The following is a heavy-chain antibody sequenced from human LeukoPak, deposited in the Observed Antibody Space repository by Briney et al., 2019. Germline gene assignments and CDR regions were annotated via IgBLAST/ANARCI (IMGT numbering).Heavy chain of an antibody. J-gene: IGHJ4*02. D-gene: IGHD3-10*01. CDR2: ISTDGSST. V-gene: IGHV3-74*01. CDR3: ARGIWFGDLADY. Sequence: PGGSLRLSCAASGFTVSSSYMDWVRQAPGEGLVWVSRISTDGSSTTDADSVKGRFTISRDNAKNTLYLQMNSLRAEDTAVYYCARGIWFGDLADYWGQGTLVTVSS. CDR1: GFTVSSSY.